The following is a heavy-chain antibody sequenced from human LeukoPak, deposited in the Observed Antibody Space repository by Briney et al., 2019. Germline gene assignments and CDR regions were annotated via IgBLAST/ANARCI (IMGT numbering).Heavy chain of an antibody. CDR3: ARHAYYYDRSGSYEAFDI. CDR2: INHRGGT. Sequence: SETLSLTCAVFGGSFSDYSWTWIRQTPGKGLEWIGEINHRGGTNYNPSLKSRLTISVDTSKNQFSLNLTSVTAADTAVYYCARHAYYYDRSGSYEAFDIWGQGTMVTVSS. D-gene: IGHD3-22*01. CDR1: GGSFSDYS. V-gene: IGHV4-34*01. J-gene: IGHJ3*02.